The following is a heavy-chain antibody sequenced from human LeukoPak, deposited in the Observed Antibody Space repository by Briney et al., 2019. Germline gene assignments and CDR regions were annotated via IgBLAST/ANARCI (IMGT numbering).Heavy chain of an antibody. D-gene: IGHD6-19*01. CDR3: AREMFVAGTEEDY. CDR2: INTNTGNP. J-gene: IGHJ4*02. CDR1: GYTFTSYP. Sequence: ASVKVSCKASGYTFTSYPMNWVRQAPGQGLEWMGCINTNTGNPTYAQGFTGRFVFSLDTSVSTAYLQISSLKAEDTAVYYCAREMFVAGTEEDYWGQGTLVTVSS. V-gene: IGHV7-4-1*02.